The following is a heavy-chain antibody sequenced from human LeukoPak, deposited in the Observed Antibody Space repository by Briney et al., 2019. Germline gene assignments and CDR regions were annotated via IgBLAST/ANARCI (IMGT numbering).Heavy chain of an antibody. D-gene: IGHD3-16*02. CDR1: GLSFSSSY. V-gene: IGHV3-53*01. CDR2: THSGGNT. J-gene: IGHJ6*02. Sequence: GGSLRLSCAASGLSFSSSYMSWVRQAPGQGLEWVSVTHSGGNTYYGDSVKGRFFISRDSSENTLYLQMNSLTAEDTAVYYCARDRPFGGVIDGMDVWGQGTTVTVSS. CDR3: ARDRPFGGVIDGMDV.